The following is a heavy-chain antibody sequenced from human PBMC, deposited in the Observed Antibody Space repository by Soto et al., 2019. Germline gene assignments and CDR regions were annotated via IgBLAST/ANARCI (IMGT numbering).Heavy chain of an antibody. V-gene: IGHV3-30*18. CDR1: GFIFKNYG. CDR3: AKVPLRPTTIDY. D-gene: IGHD3-16*01. Sequence: QVQLVDSGGGVVQPEMSLRLSCAASGFIFKNYGMHWVRQAPGKGLEWVTFISNDGSTKYYADSVKGRFTISRDNSKNTLYLQMNSLKPEDTAVYYCAKVPLRPTTIDYGGQGTLVTVSS. CDR2: ISNDGSTK. J-gene: IGHJ4*02.